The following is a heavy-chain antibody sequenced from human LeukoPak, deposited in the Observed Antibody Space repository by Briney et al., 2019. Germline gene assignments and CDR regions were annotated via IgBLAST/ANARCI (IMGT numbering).Heavy chain of an antibody. CDR3: ARTNPVYGDYDY. CDR2: IYPDGRT. J-gene: IGHJ4*02. D-gene: IGHD4-17*01. Sequence: PGGSLRLSCAVSGFTVTDNYMSWVRQAPGKGLQWVSVIYPDGRTYYADSVKGRFTISRDISRNTLLPQMNSLRPDDTAVHYCARTNPVYGDYDYWGQGTLVTVSS. CDR1: GFTVTDNY. V-gene: IGHV3-53*01.